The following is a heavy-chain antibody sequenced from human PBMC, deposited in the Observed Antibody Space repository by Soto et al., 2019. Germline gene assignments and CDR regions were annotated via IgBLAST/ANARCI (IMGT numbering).Heavy chain of an antibody. J-gene: IGHJ4*02. D-gene: IGHD5-12*01. CDR1: GFSLHTFGVG. Sequence: SGPTLVNPTQTLTLTCTFSGFSLHTFGVGVGWIRQPPGRALEWLALISWGDDTRYSPSLRNRLTIDKDISKNQVVLTMANMDPVDTATYYCAYRPARRGYNGPDFDYWGQGTLVTVSS. V-gene: IGHV2-5*02. CDR3: AYRPARRGYNGPDFDY. CDR2: ISWGDDT.